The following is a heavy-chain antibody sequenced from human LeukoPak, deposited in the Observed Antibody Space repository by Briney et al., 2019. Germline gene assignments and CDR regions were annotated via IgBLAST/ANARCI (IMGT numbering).Heavy chain of an antibody. V-gene: IGHV4-39*01. D-gene: IGHD5-18*01. J-gene: IGHJ4*02. CDR2: IFYSGST. Sequence: SGTLCLTCTVSGGSISSNSYYWGWIRQPPGKGLEWIGSIFYSGSTYYNPSLKSRVTISVDTSKNQFSLKLGSVTAADTAVYSCARRGSIHLWTYWGQGTLVTVSS. CDR1: GGSISSNSYY. CDR3: ARRGSIHLWTY.